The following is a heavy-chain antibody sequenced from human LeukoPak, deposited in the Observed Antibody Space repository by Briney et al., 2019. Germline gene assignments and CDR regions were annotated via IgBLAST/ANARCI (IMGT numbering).Heavy chain of an antibody. J-gene: IGHJ5*02. CDR2: INHSGST. CDR3: ARSYYYDSSGYYGWFDP. CDR1: GGSFSGHY. V-gene: IGHV4-34*01. Sequence: PSETLSLTCAVYGGSFSGHYWSWIRQPPGKGLEWIGEINHSGSTNYNPSLKSRVTISVDTSKNQFSLKLSSVTAADTAVYYCARSYYYDSSGYYGWFDPWGQGTLVTVSS. D-gene: IGHD3-22*01.